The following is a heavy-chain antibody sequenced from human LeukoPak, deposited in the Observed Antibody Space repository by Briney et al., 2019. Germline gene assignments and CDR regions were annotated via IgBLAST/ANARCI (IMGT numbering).Heavy chain of an antibody. CDR2: INHSGST. V-gene: IGHV4-34*01. Sequence: SETLSLTCAVYGGSFSGYYWSWIRQPPGKGLEWIGEINHSGSTNYNPSLKSRVTISVDTSKNQFSLKLSSVTAADTAVYYCAKTTVVTPEIWFDPWGQGTLVTVSS. CDR1: GGSFSGYY. J-gene: IGHJ5*02. CDR3: AKTTVVTPEIWFDP. D-gene: IGHD4-17*01.